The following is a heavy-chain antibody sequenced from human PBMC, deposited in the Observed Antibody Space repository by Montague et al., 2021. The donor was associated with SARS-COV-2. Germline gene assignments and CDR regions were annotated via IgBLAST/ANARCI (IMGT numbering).Heavy chain of an antibody. Sequence: SETLSLTCTVSGGSISDSNFHWGWIRQPPGKGLEWIGTLYYSGATXYXXSLKGRVTTSMDTSKNQFSLKLTSAIAADTAVYYCARLRGGTPGEHWGQGALVTVSS. V-gene: IGHV4-39*07. CDR2: LYYSGAT. CDR1: GGSISDSNFH. J-gene: IGHJ4*02. CDR3: ARLRGGTPGEH. D-gene: IGHD2-21*01.